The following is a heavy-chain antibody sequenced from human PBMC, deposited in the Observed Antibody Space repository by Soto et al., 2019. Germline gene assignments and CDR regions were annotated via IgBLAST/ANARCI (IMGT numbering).Heavy chain of an antibody. CDR1: GFTFDDYT. CDR2: ISWDGGST. J-gene: IGHJ3*02. V-gene: IGHV3-43*01. D-gene: IGHD7-27*01. Sequence: GGSLRLSCAASGFTFDDYTMHWVRQAPGEGLEWVSLISWDGGSTYYADSVKGRFTISRDNSKNSLYLQMNSLRTEDTALYYCAKVDGTTWGAFDIWGQGTMVTVSS. CDR3: AKVDGTTWGAFDI.